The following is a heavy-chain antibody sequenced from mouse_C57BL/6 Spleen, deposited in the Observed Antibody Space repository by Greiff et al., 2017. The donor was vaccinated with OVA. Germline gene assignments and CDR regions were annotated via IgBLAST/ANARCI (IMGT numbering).Heavy chain of an antibody. Sequence: DVQLQESVAELVRPGASVKLSCTASGFNIKNTYMHWVKQRPEQGLEWIGRIDPANGNTKYAPKFQGKATITADTSSNTAYLQLSSRTSEDTAIYYCARSDYGSSPYYAMDYWGQGTSVTVSS. CDR2: IDPANGNT. D-gene: IGHD1-1*01. J-gene: IGHJ4*01. CDR3: ARSDYGSSPYYAMDY. V-gene: IGHV14-3*01. CDR1: GFNIKNTY.